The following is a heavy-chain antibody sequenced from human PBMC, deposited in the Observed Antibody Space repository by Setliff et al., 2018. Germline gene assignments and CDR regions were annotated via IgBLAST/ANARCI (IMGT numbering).Heavy chain of an antibody. D-gene: IGHD5-12*01. Sequence: GGSLRLSCAASGFTFSTYSFNWVRQAPGKGLEWVSAISSTSTYIYYADSVKGRFTISRDNSKNSLYLHMNSLRAEDTAVYYGTRARDIAPTYYYMDVWAKGPRSPSP. CDR1: GFTFSTYS. CDR3: TRARDIAPTYYYMDV. V-gene: IGHV3-21*01. J-gene: IGHJ6*03. CDR2: ISSTSTYI.